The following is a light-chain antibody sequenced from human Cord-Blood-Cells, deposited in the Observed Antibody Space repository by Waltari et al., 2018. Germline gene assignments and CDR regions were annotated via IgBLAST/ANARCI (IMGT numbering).Light chain of an antibody. J-gene: IGKJ2*01. CDR1: QGISSY. V-gene: IGKV1-8*01. Sequence: AIRMTQSPSSLSASTGDRVTLTCRASQGISSYLAWYQQKPGKAPKLLIYAASTLQSGVPSRFSGSGSGTDFTLTISCLQSDDFATYYCQQYYSYPYTFGQGTKLEIK. CDR3: QQYYSYPYT. CDR2: AAS.